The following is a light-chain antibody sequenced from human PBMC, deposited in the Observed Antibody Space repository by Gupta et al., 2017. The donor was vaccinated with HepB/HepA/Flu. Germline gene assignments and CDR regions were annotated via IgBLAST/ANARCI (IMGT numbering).Light chain of an antibody. V-gene: IGLV3-21*04. CDR2: YDS. Sequence: SYVLTQPPSVSVAPGKTARITCGGNNIGSKSVHWYQQKPGQAPVLVIYYDSDRPSGIPERFSGSNSGNTATLTISRVEAGDEAVYYCQVWDSSSDHSVVFGGGTKLTVL. J-gene: IGLJ2*01. CDR3: QVWDSSSDHSVV. CDR1: NIGSKS.